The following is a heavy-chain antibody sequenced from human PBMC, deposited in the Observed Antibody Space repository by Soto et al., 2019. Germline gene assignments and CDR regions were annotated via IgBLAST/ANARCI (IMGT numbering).Heavy chain of an antibody. J-gene: IGHJ4*02. D-gene: IGHD2-15*01. CDR1: GFTFDDYT. CDR3: AKDRFPYCSGGSCLSMTYFDY. CDR2: ISWDGGST. Sequence: EVQLVESGGVVVQPGGSLRLSCAASGFTFDDYTMHWVRQAPGKGLEWVSLISWDGGSTYYADSVKGRFTISRDNSKNSLYLLMNSLRTEDTALHYCAKDRFPYCSGGSCLSMTYFDYWGQGTLVTVSS. V-gene: IGHV3-43*01.